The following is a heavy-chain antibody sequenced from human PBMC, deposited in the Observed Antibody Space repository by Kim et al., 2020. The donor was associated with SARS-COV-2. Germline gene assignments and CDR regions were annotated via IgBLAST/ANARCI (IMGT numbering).Heavy chain of an antibody. CDR3: AKMSWETENEGDY. Sequence: SADSEKGRYTVSGDKSTNTMYLQMSGLRAEDTAIYYCAKMSWETENEGDYWGQGTLVTVSS. D-gene: IGHD1-1*01. J-gene: IGHJ4*02. V-gene: IGHV3-23*01.